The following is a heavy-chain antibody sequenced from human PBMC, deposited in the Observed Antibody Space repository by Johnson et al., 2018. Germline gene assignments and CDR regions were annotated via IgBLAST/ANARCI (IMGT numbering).Heavy chain of an antibody. D-gene: IGHD6-19*01. V-gene: IGHV3-7*01. CDR2: IKQDGSEK. CDR1: GFTFSSYW. Sequence: VQLVESGGGLVQPGGSLRLSCAASGFTFSSYWMSWVRQAPGKGLEWVANIKQDGSEKYYVDSVKGRFTISRDNAKNSLYLQMNSLRAEDTAVYYCAGDLGWYLSDAFDIWGQGTMVTVSS. CDR3: AGDLGWYLSDAFDI. J-gene: IGHJ3*02.